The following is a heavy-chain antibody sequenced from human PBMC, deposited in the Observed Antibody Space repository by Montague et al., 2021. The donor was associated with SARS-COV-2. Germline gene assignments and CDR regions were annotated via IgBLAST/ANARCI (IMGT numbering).Heavy chain of an antibody. CDR2: INHSGST. CDR3: ARGSTVTHY. Sequence: SESLSLTCAVYGGSFSGYYWSWIRQPPGKGLEWIGEINHSGSTNYNPSLKSRVTISVDTSKNQFSLKLSSVTAADTAVYYCARGSTVTHYWGQGTLVTVSS. D-gene: IGHD4-17*01. CDR1: GGSFSGYY. J-gene: IGHJ4*02. V-gene: IGHV4-34*01.